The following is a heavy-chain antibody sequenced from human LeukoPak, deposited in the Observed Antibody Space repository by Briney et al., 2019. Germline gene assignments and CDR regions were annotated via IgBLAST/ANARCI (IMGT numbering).Heavy chain of an antibody. CDR1: GDSFSSRGY. CDR3: ARARTQFSDGSGLNWFDP. Sequence: PSETLSLTCTVSGDSFSSRGYSWIRQLPDMGLEWIGYVFSSGKTHYNPSLESRVTISLDTSMNQFSLRLSSVTAADTAVYYYARARTQFSDGSGLNWFDPWGQGTLVTVSS. D-gene: IGHD3-22*01. V-gene: IGHV4-31*03. J-gene: IGHJ5*02. CDR2: VFSSGKT.